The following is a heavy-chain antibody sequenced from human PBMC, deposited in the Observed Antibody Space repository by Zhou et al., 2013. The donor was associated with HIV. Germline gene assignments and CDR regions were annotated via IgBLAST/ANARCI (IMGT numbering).Heavy chain of an antibody. CDR3: ARAVIAAAGIGVDY. CDR1: GGSFSGYY. V-gene: IGHV4-34*01. Sequence: QVQLQQWGAGLLKPSETLSLTCAVYGGSFSGYYWSWIRQPPGKGLEWIGEINHSGSTNYNPSLKSRVTISVDTSKNQFSLKLSSVTAADTAVYYCARAVIAAAGIGVDYVGPGEPWSPSPQ. J-gene: IGHJ4*02. D-gene: IGHD6-13*01. CDR2: INHSGST.